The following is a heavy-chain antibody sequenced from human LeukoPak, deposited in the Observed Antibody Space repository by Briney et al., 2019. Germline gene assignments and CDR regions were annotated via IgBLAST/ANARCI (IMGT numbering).Heavy chain of an antibody. CDR2: ISGTRGST. D-gene: IGHD3-22*01. CDR3: AKSSYYDSSGFYREYYFDY. Sequence: GGSLRLSCVASGFSFNNFGMSWVRQAQGKGLERVSSISGTRGSTHYADSVKGRFTISRDNSKNTLYLQMNSLRAGDTAIYYCAKSSYYDSSGFYREYYFDYWGQGTLVPVSS. CDR1: GFSFNNFG. J-gene: IGHJ4*02. V-gene: IGHV3-23*01.